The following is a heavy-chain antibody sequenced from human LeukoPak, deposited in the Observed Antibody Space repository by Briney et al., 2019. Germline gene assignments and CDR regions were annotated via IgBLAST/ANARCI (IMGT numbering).Heavy chain of an antibody. Sequence: GGSLRLSCAASGFTLSIYENNWLRQARGNGLEWISYTSSDGNTLYYADSVKGRFTISRDNAKNSFYLQMNSLRAEDTAVYYCARSSFDSSGHRTHFDYWGQGTLVTVSS. V-gene: IGHV3-48*03. D-gene: IGHD3-22*01. CDR2: TSSDGNTL. CDR3: ARSSFDSSGHRTHFDY. J-gene: IGHJ4*02. CDR1: GFTLSIYE.